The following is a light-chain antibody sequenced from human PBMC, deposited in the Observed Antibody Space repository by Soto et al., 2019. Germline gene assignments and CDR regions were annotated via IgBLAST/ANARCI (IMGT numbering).Light chain of an antibody. V-gene: IGKV3-11*01. J-gene: IGKJ4*01. CDR2: DAS. CDR3: KQHSTWLN. CDR1: QSVGTY. Sequence: EIVLTQSPATLSLSPGERATLSCRASQSVGTYLAWYQQKPGQAPRLLIYDASNRATGIPARFSGSGSGTDFTLTISSLEPEDFAVYYCKQHSTWLNFGGGTPVEIK.